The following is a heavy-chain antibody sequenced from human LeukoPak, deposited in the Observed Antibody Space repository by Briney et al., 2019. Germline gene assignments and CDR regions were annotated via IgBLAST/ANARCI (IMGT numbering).Heavy chain of an antibody. Sequence: GESLKISCQGSGYSFTSYWIGWVRQMPGKGLEWMGVIHPDDSVTKYSPSFQGQVTISADRSINTAYLQWSSLKASDTAMYFCARTIGYCNSISCDFYYYYMDVWGKGTTVTVSS. V-gene: IGHV5-51*01. J-gene: IGHJ6*03. CDR3: ARTIGYCNSISCDFYYYYMDV. D-gene: IGHD2-2*01. CDR1: GYSFTSYW. CDR2: IHPDDSVT.